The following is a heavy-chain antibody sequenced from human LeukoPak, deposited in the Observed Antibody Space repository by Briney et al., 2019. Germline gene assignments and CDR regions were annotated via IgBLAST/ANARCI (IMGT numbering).Heavy chain of an antibody. CDR2: MRQDGREK. J-gene: IGHJ4*02. V-gene: IGHV3-7*04. D-gene: IGHD3-16*01. CDR3: ARGGDAFDY. CDR1: GFTFSRHI. Sequence: GGSLRLSCVVPGFTFSRHIISWVRQAPGKGLEGVAKMRQDGREKFYVDSVKGRLTISRDNAKTSLYLQMNRLRAEDTAVYYCARGGDAFDYWGQGTLVTVSS.